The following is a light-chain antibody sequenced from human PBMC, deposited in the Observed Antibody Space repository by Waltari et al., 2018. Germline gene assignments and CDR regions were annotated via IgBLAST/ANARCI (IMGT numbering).Light chain of an antibody. CDR3: QQRSNWPPT. J-gene: IGKJ1*01. CDR2: DAS. Sequence: EIVLTQSPATLSLSPGERATLPCSASPSVSSYLAWYQQKPGQAPRLLIYDASNRATGIPARFSGSGSGIDFTLTISSLEPEDFAVYYCQQRSNWPPTFGQGTKVEIK. V-gene: IGKV3-11*01. CDR1: PSVSSY.